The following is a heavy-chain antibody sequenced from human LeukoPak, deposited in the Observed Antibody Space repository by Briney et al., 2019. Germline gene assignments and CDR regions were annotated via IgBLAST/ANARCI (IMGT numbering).Heavy chain of an antibody. V-gene: IGHV1-58*02. D-gene: IGHD5-18*01. Sequence: SVRVPCKASGFTFTTSAIQWVRQARGQRLGWMGWIVVGSGNTNYAQNFQERVTITRDMSTSTAYMELSSLRSEDTAVYYCARDDPERWDTAMASNGRHFDYWGQGTLVTVSS. CDR2: IVVGSGNT. J-gene: IGHJ4*02. CDR1: GFTFTTSA. CDR3: ARDDPERWDTAMASNGRHFDY.